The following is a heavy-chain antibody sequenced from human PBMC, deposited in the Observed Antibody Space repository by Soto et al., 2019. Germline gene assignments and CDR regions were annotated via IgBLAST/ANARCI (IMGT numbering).Heavy chain of an antibody. V-gene: IGHV3-21*01. J-gene: IGHJ4*02. CDR2: ISSSSSYI. D-gene: IGHD3-3*01. CDR3: ARVGDFWSGFRHYDY. Sequence: GGSLRLSCAASGFTFSSYNMNWVRQAPGKGLEWVSSISSSSSYIYYADSVKGRFTISRDNAKNSLHLQMNSLRAEDTAVYYCARVGDFWSGFRHYDYWGPGTLVTVSS. CDR1: GFTFSSYN.